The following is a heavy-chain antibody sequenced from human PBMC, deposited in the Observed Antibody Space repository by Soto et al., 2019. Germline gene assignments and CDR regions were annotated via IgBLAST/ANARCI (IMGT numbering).Heavy chain of an antibody. CDR2: TYYRSKWYN. Sequence: PSQTLSLTCAISGDSVSSNSAAWNWIRQSPSRGLEWLGRTYYRSKWYNDYAVSVKSRITINPDTSKNQFSLQLNSVTPEDTAVYYCAREGSSGWGYYYYGMDVWGQGTTVTVSS. V-gene: IGHV6-1*01. CDR1: GDSVSSNSAA. CDR3: AREGSSGWGYYYYGMDV. J-gene: IGHJ6*02. D-gene: IGHD6-19*01.